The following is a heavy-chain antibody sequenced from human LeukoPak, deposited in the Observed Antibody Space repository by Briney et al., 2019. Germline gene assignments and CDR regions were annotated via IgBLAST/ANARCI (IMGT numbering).Heavy chain of an antibody. D-gene: IGHD2-2*01. CDR2: ISAYNGNT. V-gene: IGHV1-18*01. J-gene: IGHJ4*02. CDR3: ARVLAYCSNTSCHDY. CDR1: GYTFTNYG. Sequence: GASVKVSCKASGYTFTNYGVSWVRQAPGQGLEWMGWISAYNGNTDYAQKLQGRVTMTTDTSTSTAYMELRSLRSDDTAVYYCARVLAYCSNTSCHDYWGQGTLVTVYS.